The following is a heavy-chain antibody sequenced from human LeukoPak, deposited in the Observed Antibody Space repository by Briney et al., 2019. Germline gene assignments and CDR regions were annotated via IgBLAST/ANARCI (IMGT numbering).Heavy chain of an antibody. CDR2: INHSGST. J-gene: IGHJ4*02. V-gene: IGHV4-34*01. D-gene: IGHD3-3*01. CDR3: ARSPFWSGLRYFDY. CDR1: GGSFSGYY. Sequence: PSETLSLTCAVYGGSFSGYYWSWIRQPPGKGLEWIGEINHSGSTNYNPSLKSRVTISVDTSKNQFSLKLSSVTAADTAVYYCARSPFWSGLRYFDYWGQGTLVTVSS.